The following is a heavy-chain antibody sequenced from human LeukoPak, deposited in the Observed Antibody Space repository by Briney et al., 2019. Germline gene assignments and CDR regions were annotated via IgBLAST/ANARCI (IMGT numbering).Heavy chain of an antibody. V-gene: IGHV1-18*01. D-gene: IGHD4-17*01. CDR1: GYTFTSYG. J-gene: IGHJ4*02. CDR2: ISAYNGNT. Sequence: GASVKVSCKASGYTFTSYGISWVRQAPGQGLEWMGWISAYNGNTNYAQKLQGRVTMTTDTSTSTAYMELRSLRSDDTAVYYCARVATRGGLRVRTTVKDFNYWGQGTLVTVSS. CDR3: ARVATRGGLRVRTTVKDFNY.